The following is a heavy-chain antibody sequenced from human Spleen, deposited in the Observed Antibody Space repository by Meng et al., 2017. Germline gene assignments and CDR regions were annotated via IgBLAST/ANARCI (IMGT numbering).Heavy chain of an antibody. Sequence: GQLVKSGAEGKKPGASVKGSCKASGYTFTGYYMHWVRQAPGQGLEWMGRINPNSGGTDYAQKFQGRVTMTRNTSISTAYMELSSLRSEDTAVYYCAREDPPGVHGWFDPWGQGTLVTVSS. CDR3: AREDPPGVHGWFDP. CDR1: GYTFTGYY. CDR2: INPNSGGT. J-gene: IGHJ5*02. V-gene: IGHV1-2*06. D-gene: IGHD3-10*01.